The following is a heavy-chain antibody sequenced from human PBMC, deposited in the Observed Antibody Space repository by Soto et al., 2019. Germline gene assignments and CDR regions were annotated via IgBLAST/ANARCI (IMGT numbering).Heavy chain of an antibody. D-gene: IGHD2-2*02. CDR3: ARTTYTTSNYFDY. CDR2: IYYRGTN. J-gene: IGHJ4*01. V-gene: IGHV4-59*01. CDR1: GGSITSYY. Sequence: SETLSLTCTVSGGSITSYYWSWVRQPPGKGLEWIAYIYYRGTNTYNPSLESRVTLSVDTSKNQFSLNLSSVTAADTAVYYCARTTYTTSNYFDYWGHGTLVTVSS.